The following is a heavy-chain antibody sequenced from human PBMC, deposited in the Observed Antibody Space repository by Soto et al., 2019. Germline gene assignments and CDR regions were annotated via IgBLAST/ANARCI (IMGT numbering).Heavy chain of an antibody. J-gene: IGHJ5*02. V-gene: IGHV4-59*03. CDR2: IYYTGST. CDR3: AWGSGFGFDP. Sequence: PSETLSLTCTVSGGSISSYDWSWIRQPPGKGLEWIGYIYYTGSTNYNPSLKSRVAISVDTSTSTAYMELRSLRSDDTAVYYCAWGSGFGFDPWGQGTLVTVSS. CDR1: GGSISSYD. D-gene: IGHD6-19*01.